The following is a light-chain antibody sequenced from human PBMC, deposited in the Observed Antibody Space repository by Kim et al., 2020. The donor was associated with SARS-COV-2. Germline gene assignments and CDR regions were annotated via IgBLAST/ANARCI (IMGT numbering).Light chain of an antibody. CDR1: SLRSYY. V-gene: IGLV3-19*01. CDR3: NSRDSSGNYV. J-gene: IGLJ1*01. CDR2: GKN. Sequence: SSELTQDPAVSVASGQTVRITCQGDSLRSYYASWYQQKPGQAPVLVIYGKNNRPSGIPDRFSGSSSGNTASLTITGAQAEDEADYYCNSRDSSGNYVFGTGTKVTVL.